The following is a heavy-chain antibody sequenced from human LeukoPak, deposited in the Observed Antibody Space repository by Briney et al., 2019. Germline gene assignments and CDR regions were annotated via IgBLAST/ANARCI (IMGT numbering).Heavy chain of an antibody. CDR2: SSGSGTI. CDR1: GFSISSVS. V-gene: IGHV3-48*01. J-gene: IGHJ5*02. D-gene: IGHD2/OR15-2a*01. Sequence: PGGSLRLSCAASGFSISSVSMNWVRQAPGKGLEWVSYSSGSGTIYYADSVKGRFTISKDNAQNSLYLQMNSLRVEDTAVYYCARVIENAWGQGTLVTVSS. CDR3: ARVIENA.